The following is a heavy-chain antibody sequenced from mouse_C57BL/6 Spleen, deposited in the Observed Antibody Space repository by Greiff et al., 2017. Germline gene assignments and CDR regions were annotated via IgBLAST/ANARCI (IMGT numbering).Heavy chain of an antibody. CDR2: INPNNGGT. CDR3: ASLYSNFDV. Sequence: EVQLQQSGPELVKPGASVKISCKASGYTFTDYYMNWVKQSHGKSLEWIGDINPNNGGTSYNQKFKGKATLTVDKSSSTTYMELRSLTSEASAVYYSASLYSNFDVWGTGTTVTVSS. D-gene: IGHD2-5*01. CDR1: GYTFTDYY. J-gene: IGHJ1*03. V-gene: IGHV1-26*01.